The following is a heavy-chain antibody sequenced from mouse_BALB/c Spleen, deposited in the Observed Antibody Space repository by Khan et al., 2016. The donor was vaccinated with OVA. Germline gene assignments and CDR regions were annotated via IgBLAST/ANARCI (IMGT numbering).Heavy chain of an antibody. J-gene: IGHJ3*01. CDR1: GYTFSSYY. Sequence: QVRLQQSGAELVKPGASVKVSCKASGYTFSSYYMYWVKQRPGQGLEWIGGIIPSNGGNNFNAKFKTKATLTVDKSSSTVYMQHSSLTSEDSAAYACTRSGFADPFADWGQGTLVTVSA. V-gene: IGHV1S81*02. CDR3: TRSGFADPFAD. CDR2: IIPSNGGN. D-gene: IGHD3-2*02.